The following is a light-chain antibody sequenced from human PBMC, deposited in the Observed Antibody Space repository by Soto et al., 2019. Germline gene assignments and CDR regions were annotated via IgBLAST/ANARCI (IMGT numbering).Light chain of an antibody. CDR1: QTVSGNY. CDR2: GSS. Sequence: EIVLTQSPGILSLSPGERATLSCRASQTVSGNYLAWYQQKPGQSPRLLIYGSSDRATGIPDRFSGSASGTDFTLTINRVETEDFAVYYCQQYGSSPPYTFGQGTTLEI. J-gene: IGKJ2*01. V-gene: IGKV3-20*01. CDR3: QQYGSSPPYT.